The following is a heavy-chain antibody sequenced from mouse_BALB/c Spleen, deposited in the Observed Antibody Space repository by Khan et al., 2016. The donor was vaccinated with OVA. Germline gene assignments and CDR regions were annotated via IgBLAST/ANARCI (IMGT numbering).Heavy chain of an antibody. Sequence: VQLQESGPGLVKPSQSLSLTCTVTGYSITSGYGWNWLRQFPGNKLEWMGYISYSGSTNYNPSLKSRISITRDTSKNQFFLPLNSVTTEDTATYDCARTARIKYWGQGTTLTVSS. D-gene: IGHD1-2*01. CDR1: GYSITSGYG. CDR2: ISYSGST. CDR3: ARTARIKY. V-gene: IGHV3-2*02. J-gene: IGHJ2*01.